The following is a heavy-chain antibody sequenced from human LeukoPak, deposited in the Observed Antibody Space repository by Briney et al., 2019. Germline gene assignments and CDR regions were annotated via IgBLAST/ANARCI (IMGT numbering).Heavy chain of an antibody. CDR3: AKEIGYCSSTSCPPETFDY. Sequence: GGSLRLSCAASGFTFSSYSMNWVRQAPGKGLEWVSSISSSSSYIYYADSVKGRFTISRDNSKNTLYLQMNSLRAEDTAVYYCAKEIGYCSSTSCPPETFDYWGQGTLVTVSS. J-gene: IGHJ4*02. CDR1: GFTFSSYS. V-gene: IGHV3-21*01. CDR2: ISSSSSYI. D-gene: IGHD2-2*01.